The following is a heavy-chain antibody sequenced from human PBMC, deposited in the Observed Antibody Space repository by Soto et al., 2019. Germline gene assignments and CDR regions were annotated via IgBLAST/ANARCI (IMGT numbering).Heavy chain of an antibody. CDR2: ISWNSGSI. CDR1: GFTFDDYA. CDR3: AKVRSQDGHGFDY. Sequence: GGSLRLSCAASGFTFDDYAMHWVRQAPGKGLEWVSGISWNSGSIGYADSVKGRFTISRDNAKNSLYLQMNSLRAEDTALYYCAKVRSQDGHGFDYWGQGTLVTVSS. J-gene: IGHJ4*02. V-gene: IGHV3-9*01.